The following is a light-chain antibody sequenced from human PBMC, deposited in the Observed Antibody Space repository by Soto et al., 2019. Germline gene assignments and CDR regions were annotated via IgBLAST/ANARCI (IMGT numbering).Light chain of an antibody. CDR3: QQRYNIPFT. Sequence: DIQMTQSPASLAASLGDRITISCRASQTISNYLNWYHQKPGKAPSLLIYGSSTLQSGVPSTFSGSGSGTEFPLSISTLQPEDLGTYDCQQRYNIPFTFGTGTNV. J-gene: IGKJ3*01. CDR2: GSS. V-gene: IGKV1-39*01. CDR1: QTISNY.